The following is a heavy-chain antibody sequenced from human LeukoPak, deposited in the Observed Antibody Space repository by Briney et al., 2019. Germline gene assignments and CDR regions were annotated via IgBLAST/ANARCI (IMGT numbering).Heavy chain of an antibody. CDR3: ARGDTGNYYYFDY. Sequence: SETLSLTCSVSGGSISPYYWSWIRQPPGKGLEWIAYIHCSGSTSYNPSLKSRVTISVDTSKNQFSLKRSSVTAADAAVYYCARGDTGNYYYFDYWGQGTLVTVSS. D-gene: IGHD1-26*01. CDR2: IHCSGST. J-gene: IGHJ4*02. V-gene: IGHV4-59*01. CDR1: GGSISPYY.